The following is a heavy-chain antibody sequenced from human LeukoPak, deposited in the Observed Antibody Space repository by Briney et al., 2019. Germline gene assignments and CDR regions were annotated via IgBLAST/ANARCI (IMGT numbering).Heavy chain of an antibody. CDR2: IYYSGST. CDR1: GFTVKDNF. CDR3: ARDRTLRSSYYYGMDV. D-gene: IGHD5-12*01. V-gene: IGHV4-38-2*02. Sequence: GSLGLSCAASGFTVKDNFMSWVRQPPGKGLEWIGSIYYSGSTYYNPSLKSRVTISEDTSKNQFSLKLSSVTAADTAVYYCARDRTLRSSYYYGMDVWGQGTTVTVSS. J-gene: IGHJ6*02.